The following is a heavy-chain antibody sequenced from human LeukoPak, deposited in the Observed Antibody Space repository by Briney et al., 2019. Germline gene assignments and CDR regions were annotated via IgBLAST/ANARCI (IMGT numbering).Heavy chain of an antibody. D-gene: IGHD2-15*01. CDR3: ARAYCSGGSCYVEGRYYFDY. CDR2: ISSSSSYT. V-gene: IGHV3-21*05. J-gene: IGHJ4*02. Sequence: PGGSLRLSCAASGFTFSSYSMNWVRQAPGKGLEWVSYISSSSSYTNYADSVKGRFTISRDNAKNSLYLQMNSLRAEDTAVYYCARAYCSGGSCYVEGRYYFDYWGQGTLVTVSS. CDR1: GFTFSSYS.